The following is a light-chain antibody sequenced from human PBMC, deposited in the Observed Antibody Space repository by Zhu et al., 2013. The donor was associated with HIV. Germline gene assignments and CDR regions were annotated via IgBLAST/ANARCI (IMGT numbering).Light chain of an antibody. J-gene: IGKJ1*01. V-gene: IGKV3-20*01. CDR3: QQYGTSPET. CDR2: DAS. CDR1: QSISRSS. Sequence: DIVLTQSPGTLSLSPGERATLSCRASQSISRSSLAWYQLNRGQAPRLLIYDASIRATGTPDRFTGSGSGTDFTLTISRLEPEDFAVYYCQQYGTSPETFGQGTKVAFK.